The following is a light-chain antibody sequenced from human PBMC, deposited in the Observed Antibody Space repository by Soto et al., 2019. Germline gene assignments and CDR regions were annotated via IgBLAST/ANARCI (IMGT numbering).Light chain of an antibody. CDR2: GAS. J-gene: IGKJ4*01. CDR1: QSVSSSY. CDR3: QQYGSSPGT. Sequence: EIVLTQSPGTLSLSPGERATLSCRASQSVSSSYLAWYQQKPGQAPRLLIYGASSRATGIPDRFSGSGSGTDFTLTISRLEPEDFAVYYCQQYGSSPGTFGRGTKVEIK. V-gene: IGKV3-20*01.